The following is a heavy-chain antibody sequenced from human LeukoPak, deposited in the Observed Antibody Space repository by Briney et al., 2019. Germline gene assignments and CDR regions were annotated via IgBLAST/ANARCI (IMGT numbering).Heavy chain of an antibody. D-gene: IGHD4-17*01. Sequence: SETLSLTCTVSGGSVSSGSYYWSWIRHPPGKGREWIGYIYYSGSTNYNPSLKSRVTISVATSKNQFSLKLSSVTAADTAVYYCAGVLHYGDSTYDFDYWGQGTLVTVSS. J-gene: IGHJ4*02. CDR2: IYYSGST. V-gene: IGHV4-61*01. CDR1: GGSVSSGSYY. CDR3: AGVLHYGDSTYDFDY.